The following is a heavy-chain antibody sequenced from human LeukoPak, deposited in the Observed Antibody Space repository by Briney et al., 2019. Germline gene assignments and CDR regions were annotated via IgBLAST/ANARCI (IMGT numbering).Heavy chain of an antibody. J-gene: IGHJ3*02. CDR1: GGSISSYY. V-gene: IGHV4-59*01. D-gene: IGHD4-17*01. CDR2: IYYSGST. CDR3: AREPDYGDFRGAFDI. Sequence: PSETLSLTSTVSGGSISSYYWSWIRQPPGKGLEWIGYIYYSGSTNYNPSLKSRVTMSVDTSKNQFSLKLSSVTAADTAVYYCAREPDYGDFRGAFDIWGQGTMVTVSS.